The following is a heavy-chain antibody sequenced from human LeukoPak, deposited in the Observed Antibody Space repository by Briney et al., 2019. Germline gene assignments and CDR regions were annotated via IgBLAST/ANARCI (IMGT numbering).Heavy chain of an antibody. Sequence: GGSLRLSXAASGFTFRSYGMHWVRQAPGKGLEWVAFIGYDGSNKYYADSVKGRFTISRDNSKNTLYLQMNSLRAEDTAVYYCAKDLGYGGNNWGQGTLVTVSS. D-gene: IGHD4-23*01. CDR3: AKDLGYGGNN. CDR2: IGYDGSNK. J-gene: IGHJ4*02. CDR1: GFTFRSYG. V-gene: IGHV3-30*02.